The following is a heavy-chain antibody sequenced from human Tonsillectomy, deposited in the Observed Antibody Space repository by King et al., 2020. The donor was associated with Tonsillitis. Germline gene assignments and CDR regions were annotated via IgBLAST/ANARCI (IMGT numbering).Heavy chain of an antibody. CDR2: ITGTGDTT. Sequence: DVQLVESGGGLVQPGGSQRLSCEGSGFSFRNYAMTWVRQTPGKGLEWISSITGTGDTTYVADSVKGRFTISRDNSRNTLYLHMHSLRADDTATYYCAKFRQWEFSDRIYGVDVWGPGTTVTVSS. J-gene: IGHJ6*02. D-gene: IGHD1-26*01. CDR1: GFSFRNYA. V-gene: IGHV3-23*04. CDR3: AKFRQWEFSDRIYGVDV.